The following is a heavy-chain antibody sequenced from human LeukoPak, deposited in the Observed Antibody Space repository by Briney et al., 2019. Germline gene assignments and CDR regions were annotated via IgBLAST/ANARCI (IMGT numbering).Heavy chain of an antibody. J-gene: IGHJ5*02. V-gene: IGHV4-59*01. CDR3: ARDPSFYDFWSGYYYNWFDP. Sequence: SETLSLTCTVSGGSISNYYWNWIRQPPGKGLEWIGYVYYTGSTNYNPSLKTRVTMSVDTSKNQFSLNLKSVTPDDTAVYYCARDPSFYDFWSGYYYNWFDPWGQGTLVTVSS. CDR2: VYYTGST. D-gene: IGHD3-3*01. CDR1: GGSISNYY.